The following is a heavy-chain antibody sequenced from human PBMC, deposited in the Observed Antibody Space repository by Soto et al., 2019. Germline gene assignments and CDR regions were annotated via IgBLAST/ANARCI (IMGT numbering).Heavy chain of an antibody. D-gene: IGHD6-13*01. CDR2: INPSGGST. V-gene: IGHV1-46*02. J-gene: IGHJ4*02. CDR1: GYTFKSYS. Sequence: GTSAKLSCEECGYTFKSYSMHWVRQAHGQGLEWMGIINPSGGSTSYAQKFQGRVTMTRDTSTSTVYMELSSLRSEDTAVYYCARPWYSSSWPRFDYWGQGTLVTVS. CDR3: ARPWYSSSWPRFDY.